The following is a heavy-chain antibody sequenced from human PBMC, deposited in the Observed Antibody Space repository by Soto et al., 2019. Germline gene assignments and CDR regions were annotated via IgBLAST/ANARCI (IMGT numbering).Heavy chain of an antibody. J-gene: IGHJ4*02. CDR1: GFTFSTHA. CDR2: IHGTRSII. V-gene: IGHV3-48*02. D-gene: IGHD3-16*01. CDR3: ARDVRNADYDY. Sequence: EVQLVESGGGLVQPGGSLRLSCAVSGFTFSTHAMNWFRQAPGKGLEWVAYIHGTRSIIYYADSVKGRFTISRDNAKNSLFLQMDSLRDEDTAVYYCARDVRNADYDYWGQATLVTVSS.